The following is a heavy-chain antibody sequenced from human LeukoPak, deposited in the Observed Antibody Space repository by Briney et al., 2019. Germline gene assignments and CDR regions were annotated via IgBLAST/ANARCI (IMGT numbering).Heavy chain of an antibody. J-gene: IGHJ6*02. V-gene: IGHV4-31*03. CDR2: IYYSGST. Sequence: PSETLSLTCTVSGGSISSGGYYWSWLRQHPGKGLEWIGYIYYSGSTYYNPSLKSRVTISVDTSKNQFSLKLSSVTAADTAVYYCARDRVRGPYGMDVWGQGTTVTVSS. CDR3: ARDRVRGPYGMDV. CDR1: GGSISSGGYY. D-gene: IGHD3-10*01.